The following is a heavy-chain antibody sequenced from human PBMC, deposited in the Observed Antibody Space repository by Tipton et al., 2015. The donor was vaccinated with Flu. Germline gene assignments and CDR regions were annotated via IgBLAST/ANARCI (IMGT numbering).Heavy chain of an antibody. CDR3: SRSTYYYGSGSSDY. CDR2: FSHSGST. V-gene: IGHV4-38-2*01. Sequence: TLSLTCAVSGYSISSGYHWGWIRQPPGKGLEWIGSFSHSGSTYYNPSLKSRVTISVDTSKNQFSLKLSSVTAADTAVYYCSRSTYYYGSGSSDYWGQGTLVTVSS. D-gene: IGHD3-10*01. CDR1: GYSISSGYH. J-gene: IGHJ4*02.